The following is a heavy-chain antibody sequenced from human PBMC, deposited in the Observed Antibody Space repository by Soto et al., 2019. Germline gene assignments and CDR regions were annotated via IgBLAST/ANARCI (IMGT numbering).Heavy chain of an antibody. V-gene: IGHV3-23*01. CDR1: GITISNYP. D-gene: IGHD3-22*01. CDR3: VTDDGGYPSTAPH. CDR2: ISGSGDRT. Sequence: EVQLLESGGGLVQPGGSLRLSCAASGITISNYPMSWVRQAPGKGLDWVSGISGSGDRTYHADSAKGRFTISKDISRNSLSLQLDSLGVEDTAVYFCVTDDGGYPSTAPHWGQGTLVTVSS. J-gene: IGHJ4*02.